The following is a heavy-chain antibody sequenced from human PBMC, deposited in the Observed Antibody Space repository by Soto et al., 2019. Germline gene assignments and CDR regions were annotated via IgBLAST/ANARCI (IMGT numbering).Heavy chain of an antibody. CDR2: IWYDGSNK. J-gene: IGHJ6*03. CDR3: ARDIDYDYYYYMDV. CDR1: GFTFSSYG. D-gene: IGHD2-15*01. V-gene: IGHV3-33*01. Sequence: GGSLRLSCAASGFTFSSYGMHWVRQAPGKGLEWVAVIWYDGSNKYYADSVKGRFTISRDNSKNTLYLQMNSLRAEDTAVYYCARDIDYDYYYYMDVWGKGTTVTVSS.